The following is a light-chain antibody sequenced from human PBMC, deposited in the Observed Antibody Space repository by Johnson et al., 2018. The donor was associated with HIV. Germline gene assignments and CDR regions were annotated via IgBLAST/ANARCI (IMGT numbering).Light chain of an antibody. CDR2: ENN. CDR1: SSNIGNNY. CDR3: GTWDSSLSAHYV. Sequence: QSVLTQPPSVSAAPGQKVTISCSGSSSNIGNNYVSWYQQLPGTAPKLLIYENNKRPSGIADRFSGSKSGTSATLGITGLQTGAEADYYCGTWDSSLSAHYVFGTGTKVTVL. J-gene: IGLJ1*01. V-gene: IGLV1-51*02.